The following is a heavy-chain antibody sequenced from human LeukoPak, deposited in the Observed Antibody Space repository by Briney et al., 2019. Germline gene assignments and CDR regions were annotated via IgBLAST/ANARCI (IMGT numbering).Heavy chain of an antibody. CDR3: AREGGSYSNYFDY. D-gene: IGHD1-26*01. CDR2: IYSDGIGT. CDR1: GFTFSSYW. J-gene: IGHJ4*02. V-gene: IGHV3-74*01. Sequence: GGSLRLSCAASGFTFSSYWMHWVRQAPGKGLVWVSRIYSDGIGTSYADSVKGRFTISRDNAKNTLYLQMNSLKAEDTAIYYCAREGGSYSNYFDYWGQGTLVTVSS.